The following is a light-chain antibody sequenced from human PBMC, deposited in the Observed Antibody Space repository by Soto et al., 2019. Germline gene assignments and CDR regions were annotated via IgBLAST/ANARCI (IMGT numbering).Light chain of an antibody. Sequence: EIVLTQSPGTLSLSPGERATLSCRASQSVSSSYLAWYQQTPGQAPRLLMYGASSRATGIPDRFSGSGSGTDFPLTISRLEPEDSAVYYCQQYGSSPRTFGQGTKLEIK. V-gene: IGKV3-20*01. CDR2: GAS. CDR3: QQYGSSPRT. J-gene: IGKJ2*01. CDR1: QSVSSSY.